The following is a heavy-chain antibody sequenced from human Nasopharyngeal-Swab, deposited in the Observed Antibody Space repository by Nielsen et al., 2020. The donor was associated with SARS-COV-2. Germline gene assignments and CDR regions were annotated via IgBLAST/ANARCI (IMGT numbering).Heavy chain of an antibody. Sequence: RQAPGKGLEWIGYIYYSGSTYYNPSLKSRVTISVDTSKNQFSLKLSSVTAADTAVYYYARDLIYYYGSGSYGAPHYYYYGMDVWGQGTTVTVSS. CDR3: ARDLIYYYGSGSYGAPHYYYYGMDV. J-gene: IGHJ6*02. V-gene: IGHV4-31*02. D-gene: IGHD3-10*01. CDR2: IYYSGST.